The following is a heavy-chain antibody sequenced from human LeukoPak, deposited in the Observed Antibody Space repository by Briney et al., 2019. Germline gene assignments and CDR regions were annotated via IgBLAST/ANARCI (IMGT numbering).Heavy chain of an antibody. CDR1: GYTFISYY. J-gene: IGHJ4*02. CDR3: ARGYENDY. V-gene: IGHV1-46*01. Sequence: ASVKVSCKASGYTFISYYMHWVRQAPGQGLEWMGRVNPSGGSTRYAQKFRGRVTLTRDTSTSTVYMELSSLRSEDTAVYYCARGYENDYWGQGTLVTVSS. CDR2: VNPSGGST. D-gene: IGHD5-12*01.